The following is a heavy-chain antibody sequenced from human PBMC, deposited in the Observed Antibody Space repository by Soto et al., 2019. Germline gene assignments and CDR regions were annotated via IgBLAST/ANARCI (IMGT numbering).Heavy chain of an antibody. CDR2: IIPIFGTA. Sequence: SVKVSCKASGGTFSSYAISWVRQAPGQGLEWMGGIIPIFGTANYAQKFQGRVTITADKSTSTAYMELSSLRSEDTAVYYCARGMSGSTYYFDYWGQGALVTVSS. CDR1: GGTFSSYA. CDR3: ARGMSGSTYYFDY. J-gene: IGHJ4*02. V-gene: IGHV1-69*06. D-gene: IGHD1-26*01.